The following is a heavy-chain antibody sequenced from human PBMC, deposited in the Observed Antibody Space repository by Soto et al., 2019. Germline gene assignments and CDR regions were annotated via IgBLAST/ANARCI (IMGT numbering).Heavy chain of an antibody. V-gene: IGHV1-69*12. J-gene: IGHJ4*02. CDR1: GGTLGSYG. D-gene: IGHD2-21*02. Sequence: QVQLVQSGAEVKKPGSSVKVSCKASGGTLGSYGISWVQQAPGQGLEWMGVNIPIFGTTNYAQKFQGRVTITADESTNTAYMELNSLRSEDTAVYYCARGGGVVVTGIPFDYWGPGTLVTVSS. CDR3: ARGGGVVVTGIPFDY. CDR2: NIPIFGTT.